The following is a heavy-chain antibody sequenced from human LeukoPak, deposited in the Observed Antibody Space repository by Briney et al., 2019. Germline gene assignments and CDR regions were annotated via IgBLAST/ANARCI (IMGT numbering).Heavy chain of an antibody. Sequence: SETLSLTCTVSGGSISRYYWSWIRQSPGKGLEGIGYIYYSGSTNYNPSLMSRVTISVDTSKNQSSLKLISVTAADTAVYYCARFGTSGYYYYFAYWGQGSLVTVSS. CDR1: GGSISRYY. J-gene: IGHJ4*02. V-gene: IGHV4-59*01. CDR3: ARFGTSGYYYYFAY. D-gene: IGHD3-22*01. CDR2: IYYSGST.